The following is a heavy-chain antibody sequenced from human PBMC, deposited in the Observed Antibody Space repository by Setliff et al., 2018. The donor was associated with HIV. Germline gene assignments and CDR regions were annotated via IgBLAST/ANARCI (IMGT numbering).Heavy chain of an antibody. CDR2: IIPMFGAA. J-gene: IGHJ4*02. Sequence: SVKVSCKASGYTFTSYYMHWVRQAPGQGLEWMGGIIPMFGAAKYAQKFQARVTLTTDESTGTAYMELSSLRSEDTAVYYCARGSCSGCYLSDYWGLGTLVTVSS. D-gene: IGHD6-19*01. CDR3: ARGSCSGCYLSDY. V-gene: IGHV1-69*05. CDR1: GYTFTSYY.